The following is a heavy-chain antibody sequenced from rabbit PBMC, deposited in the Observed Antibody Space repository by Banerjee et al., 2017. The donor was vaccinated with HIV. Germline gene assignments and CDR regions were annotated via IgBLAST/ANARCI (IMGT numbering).Heavy chain of an antibody. D-gene: IGHD5-1*01. CDR1: GFSFISSYW. Sequence: VESGGGLVQPAGSLTLTCTAAGFSFISSYWICWFRQAPGKGLEWIACIDGVSSGRTYYANWAKGRFTISKTSSTTVTLQMTSLTAADTATYFCARDTANDGGCFFGLWGPGTLVTVS. CDR3: ARDTANDGGCFFGL. V-gene: IGHV1S45*01. CDR2: IDGVSSGRT. J-gene: IGHJ4*01.